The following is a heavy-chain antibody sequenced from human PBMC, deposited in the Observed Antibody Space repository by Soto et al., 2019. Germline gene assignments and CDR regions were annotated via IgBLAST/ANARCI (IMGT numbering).Heavy chain of an antibody. J-gene: IGHJ6*02. CDR1: GFTFSDYY. V-gene: IGHV3-11*01. CDR2: ISHSGTTA. CDR3: ARDRKYTGFARVGRPRLIYSGLDV. Sequence: QEQLVESGGGLVKPGGSLRLSCEASGFTFSDYYMTWFRQAPGKGLEWVSSISHSGTTADSADTVKGRIAISRDNGKKSLFLHMVRLAAEDTAVYYCARDRKYTGFARVGRPRLIYSGLDVWGPGTTVIVSS. D-gene: IGHD5-12*01.